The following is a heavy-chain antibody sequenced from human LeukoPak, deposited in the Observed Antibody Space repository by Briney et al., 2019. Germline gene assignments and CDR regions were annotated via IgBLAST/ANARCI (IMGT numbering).Heavy chain of an antibody. CDR1: GFTFSSYE. D-gene: IGHD3-10*01. Sequence: GGSLRLSCAASGFTFSSYEMNWVRQAREKGLEWLSYISTSGSTIYYADSVKGRFTISRDNPKNSLYLQMNSLRAEDTALYYCSRERGLLFDYWGQGTLVTVSS. CDR3: SRERGLLFDY. J-gene: IGHJ4*02. CDR2: ISTSGSTI. V-gene: IGHV3-48*03.